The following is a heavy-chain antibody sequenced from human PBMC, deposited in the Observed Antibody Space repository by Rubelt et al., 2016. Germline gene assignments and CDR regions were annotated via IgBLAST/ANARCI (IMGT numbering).Heavy chain of an antibody. D-gene: IGHD5-18*01. CDR1: GFSLSTIGVG. V-gene: IGHV2-5*01. Sequence: QITLKESGPTLVIPTQTLTLTCTFSGFSLSTIGVGVGWIRQPPGKALEWLALIYWIDNQRYSPSLESRLTLPKDTSKNQVVLTLTNMDPVDTATYYWAHRLKGYNYGLYYFDYWGQGTLVTVSS. CDR3: AHRLKGYNYGLYYFDY. J-gene: IGHJ4*02. CDR2: IYWIDNQ.